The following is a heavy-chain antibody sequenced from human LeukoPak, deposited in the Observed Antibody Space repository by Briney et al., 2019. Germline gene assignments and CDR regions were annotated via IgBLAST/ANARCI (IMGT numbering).Heavy chain of an antibody. D-gene: IGHD1-14*01. J-gene: IGHJ4*02. CDR3: AKSPVFAPVYSHFFDY. Sequence: GGSLRLSCAASGFTFSSYAMSWVRQAPGKGLEWVSAISGSGGSTYYADSVKGRFTISRDNSKNTLYLRMNSLRAEDTAVYYCAKSPVFAPVYSHFFDYWGQGTLVTVSS. CDR2: ISGSGGST. V-gene: IGHV3-23*01. CDR1: GFTFSSYA.